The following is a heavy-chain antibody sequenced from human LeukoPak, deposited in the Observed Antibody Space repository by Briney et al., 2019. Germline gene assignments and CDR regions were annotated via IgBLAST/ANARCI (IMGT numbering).Heavy chain of an antibody. Sequence: GGSLRLSCVASGFTFRSYSMNWVRQVPGKGLEWVSYISSSSTTKYYADSVKGRFTISRDNAKNSLYLQMNSLRAEDTAVYYCARDRRGDYAPFDAFDIWGQGTMVTVSS. V-gene: IGHV3-48*04. CDR3: ARDRRGDYAPFDAFDI. CDR2: ISSSSTTK. CDR1: GFTFRSYS. D-gene: IGHD4-17*01. J-gene: IGHJ3*02.